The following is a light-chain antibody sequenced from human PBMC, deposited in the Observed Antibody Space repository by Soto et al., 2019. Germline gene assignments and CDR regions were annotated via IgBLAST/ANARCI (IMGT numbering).Light chain of an antibody. CDR1: TSDVGGYHF. Sequence: QSALTQPASVSGSPGQSITLSCTGTTSDVGGYHFVSWYQQHPGKAPNLMIYEVTNRPSGVSDRFSGSKSGNTASLTISGLQAEDEADYYCYSYTTTSTYVFGSGTKLTVL. CDR2: EVT. CDR3: YSYTTTSTYV. J-gene: IGLJ6*01. V-gene: IGLV2-14*01.